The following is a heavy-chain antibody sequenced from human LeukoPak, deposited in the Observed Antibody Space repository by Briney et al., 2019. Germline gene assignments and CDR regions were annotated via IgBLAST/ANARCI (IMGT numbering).Heavy chain of an antibody. Sequence: GGSLRLSCAASGFTFSNAWMSWVRQAPGKGLEWVGRIKSKTDGGTTDYAAPVKGRFTISRDDSKNTLYLQMNSLKTEDTAVYYCTTVAAAGPYYYYMDVWGKGTTVTVSS. D-gene: IGHD6-13*01. CDR2: IKSKTDGGTT. J-gene: IGHJ6*03. CDR3: TTVAAAGPYYYYMDV. CDR1: GFTFSNAW. V-gene: IGHV3-15*01.